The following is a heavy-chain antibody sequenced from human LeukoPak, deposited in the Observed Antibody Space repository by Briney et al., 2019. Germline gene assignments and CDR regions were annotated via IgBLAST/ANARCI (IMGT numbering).Heavy chain of an antibody. J-gene: IGHJ3*02. D-gene: IGHD3-22*01. CDR2: IYYSGST. CDR1: GGSISSYY. Sequence: PSETLSLTCTVSGGSISSYYWSWIRQPPGKGLEWIGYIYYSGSTNYNPSLKSRVTISVDTSKNQSSLKLSSVTAADTAVYYCAREGPPDYYDSSGYSQGDAFDIWGQGTMVTVSS. CDR3: AREGPPDYYDSSGYSQGDAFDI. V-gene: IGHV4-59*01.